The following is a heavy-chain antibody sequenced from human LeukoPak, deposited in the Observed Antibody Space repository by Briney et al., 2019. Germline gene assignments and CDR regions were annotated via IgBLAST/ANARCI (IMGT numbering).Heavy chain of an antibody. Sequence: GSLRLSCAASGFTFSSYWMSWVRQAPGEGLEWVANIKQDGSEKYYVDSVKGRFTISRDNAKNSLYLQMNSLRAEDTAVYYCARAVNEEEQWLGDNWFDPWGQGTLVTVSS. D-gene: IGHD6-19*01. CDR1: GFTFSSYW. CDR2: IKQDGSEK. J-gene: IGHJ5*02. V-gene: IGHV3-7*03. CDR3: ARAVNEEEQWLGDNWFDP.